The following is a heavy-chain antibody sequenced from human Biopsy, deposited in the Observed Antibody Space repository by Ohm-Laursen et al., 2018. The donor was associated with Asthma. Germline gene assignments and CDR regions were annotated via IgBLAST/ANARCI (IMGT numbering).Heavy chain of an antibody. D-gene: IGHD3-22*01. Sequence: SLRLSCTASGFAVSRDYMFWVRQAPGKGLEWVSDIYRGGTSQTSVSVRGRFTISRDYSKNTLYLQMHSLRAEDTAVYYCARGDSSNWSHYYFDYWGQGTLVTVSS. CDR1: GFAVSRDY. J-gene: IGHJ4*02. V-gene: IGHV3-53*01. CDR2: IYRGGTS. CDR3: ARGDSSNWSHYYFDY.